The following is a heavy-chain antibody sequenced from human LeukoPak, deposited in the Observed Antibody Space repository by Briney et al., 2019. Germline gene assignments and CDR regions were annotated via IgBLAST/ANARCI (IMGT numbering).Heavy chain of an antibody. Sequence: GASVKVSCKASGGTFSSYAISWVRQAPGQGLEWMGRIIPILGIANYAQKFQGRVTITADKSTSTAYMELSSLRSEDTAVYYCARDGGIAAAGHAPDYWGQGTLVTVSS. CDR1: GGTFSSYA. CDR3: ARDGGIAAAGHAPDY. V-gene: IGHV1-69*04. J-gene: IGHJ4*02. CDR2: IIPILGIA. D-gene: IGHD6-13*01.